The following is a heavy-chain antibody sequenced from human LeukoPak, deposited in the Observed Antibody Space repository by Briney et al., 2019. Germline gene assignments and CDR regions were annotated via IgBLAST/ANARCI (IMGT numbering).Heavy chain of an antibody. D-gene: IGHD3-3*01. J-gene: IGHJ4*02. CDR2: IYTSGST. CDR1: GGSISSYY. Sequence: SETLSLTCTVSGGSISSYYWSWIRQPAGKGLKWIGRIYTSGSTNYNPSLKSRVTMSVDTSKNQFSLKLSSVTAADTAVYYCARDGHYDFWSGYYIDYWGQGTLVTVSS. CDR3: ARDGHYDFWSGYYIDY. V-gene: IGHV4-4*07.